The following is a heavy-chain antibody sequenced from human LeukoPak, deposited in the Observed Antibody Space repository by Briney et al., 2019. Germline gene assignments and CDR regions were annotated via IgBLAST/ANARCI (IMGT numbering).Heavy chain of an antibody. CDR1: GFTVSSNY. D-gene: IGHD2-15*01. Sequence: GGSLRLSCAASGFTVSSNYMSWVRQAPGKGLEWVAVIWYDGSNKYYADSVKGRFTISRDNSKNTLYLQMNSLRAEDTAVYYCARGLSGYCSGGSCYGGRGRVNWFDPWGQGTLVTVSS. CDR2: IWYDGSNK. J-gene: IGHJ5*02. V-gene: IGHV3-33*08. CDR3: ARGLSGYCSGGSCYGGRGRVNWFDP.